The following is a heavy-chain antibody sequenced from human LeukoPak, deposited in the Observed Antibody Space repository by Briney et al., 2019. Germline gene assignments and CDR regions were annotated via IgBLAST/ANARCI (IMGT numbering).Heavy chain of an antibody. CDR1: GFTFSPFA. V-gene: IGHV3-21*01. CDR2: ISSSSTYI. Sequence: GESLKISCAASGFTFSPFAMNWVRQAPGKGLEWVSSISSSSTYIYYADSVKGRFTISRDNAKNSLYLQMNSLRAEDTAVYYCARTRYYDILTGNILGSPPDYWGQGTLVTVSS. D-gene: IGHD3-9*01. CDR3: ARTRYYDILTGNILGSPPDY. J-gene: IGHJ4*02.